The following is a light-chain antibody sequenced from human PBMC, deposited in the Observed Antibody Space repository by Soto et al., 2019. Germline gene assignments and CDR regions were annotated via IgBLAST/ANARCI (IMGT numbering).Light chain of an antibody. CDR3: TQFNSYRPT. CDR2: SAS. J-gene: IGKJ1*01. V-gene: IGKV1-9*01. CDR1: QGIGSF. Sequence: DIQLTQSPSFLSASVGHRVTITCRASQGIGSFLAWYQEKTGKAPRLLIYSASILQSGFSLRFSGSGSGAEFTLTISSLQSEDFAHYCCTQFNSYRPTFVPRTKVQIK.